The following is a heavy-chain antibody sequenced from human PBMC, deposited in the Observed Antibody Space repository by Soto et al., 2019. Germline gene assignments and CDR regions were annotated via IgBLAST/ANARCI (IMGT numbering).Heavy chain of an antibody. CDR1: GFTFSSYG. D-gene: IGHD3-9*01. CDR3: AKDAFGYDILTGFPHALDI. V-gene: IGHV3-30*18. J-gene: IGHJ3*02. CDR2: ISYDGSNK. Sequence: GGSPRLSCAASGFTFSSYGMHWVRQAPGKGLEWVAVISYDGSNKYYADSVKGRFTISRDNSKNTLYLQMNSLRAEDTAVYYCAKDAFGYDILTGFPHALDIWGQGTMVTVSS.